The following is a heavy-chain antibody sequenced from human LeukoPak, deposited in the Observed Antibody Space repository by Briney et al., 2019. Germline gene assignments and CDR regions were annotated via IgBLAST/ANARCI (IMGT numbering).Heavy chain of an antibody. CDR3: ARGGDGYNFGY. Sequence: GGSLRLSCAASGFTFSSYSMNWVRQAPGKGLEWVSSISSSSSYIYYADSVKGRFTISRDNAKNPLYLQMNSLRAEDTAVYYCARGGDGYNFGYWGQGTLVTVSS. V-gene: IGHV3-21*01. CDR2: ISSSSSYI. D-gene: IGHD5-24*01. J-gene: IGHJ4*02. CDR1: GFTFSSYS.